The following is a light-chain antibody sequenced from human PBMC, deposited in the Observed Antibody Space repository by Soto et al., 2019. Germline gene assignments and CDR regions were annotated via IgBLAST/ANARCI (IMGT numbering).Light chain of an antibody. CDR3: QSYDTSLSAVV. J-gene: IGLJ2*01. Sequence: QSVLTQPPSVSGSPGQSVTISCTATTTDIDNYDSVSWYQQAPGTAPKLLIYGNSNRPSGVPVRFSGSKSGTSASLAITGLQAEDEADYSCQSYDTSLSAVVFGGGTKLTVL. CDR2: GNS. CDR1: TTDIDNYDS. V-gene: IGLV2-18*02.